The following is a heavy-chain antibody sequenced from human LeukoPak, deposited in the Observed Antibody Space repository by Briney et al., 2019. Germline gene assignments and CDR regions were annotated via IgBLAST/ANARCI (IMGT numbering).Heavy chain of an antibody. V-gene: IGHV3-30*18. Sequence: GGSLRLSCAASGFTFSSYGVHWVRQAPGKGLEWVAVISYDGSNKYYADSVRGRFTISRDNSKNTLYLQMNSLRAEDTAVYYCAKVQTGTTGPYYYYGMDVWGQGTTVTVSS. D-gene: IGHD1-1*01. CDR3: AKVQTGTTGPYYYYGMDV. CDR2: ISYDGSNK. CDR1: GFTFSSYG. J-gene: IGHJ6*02.